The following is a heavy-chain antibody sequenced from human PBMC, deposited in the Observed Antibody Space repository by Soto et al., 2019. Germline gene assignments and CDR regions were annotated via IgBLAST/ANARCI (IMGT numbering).Heavy chain of an antibody. CDR3: ARRDYDFWSGYLPYFFDY. CDR2: INHSGST. V-gene: IGHV4-34*01. J-gene: IGHJ4*02. Sequence: SETLSLTCAVYGGSFSGYYWSWIRQPPGKGLEWTGEINHSGSTNYNPSLKSRVTISVDTSKNQFSLKLSSVTAADTAVYYCARRDYDFWSGYLPYFFDYWGQGTLVTVSS. CDR1: GGSFSGYY. D-gene: IGHD3-3*01.